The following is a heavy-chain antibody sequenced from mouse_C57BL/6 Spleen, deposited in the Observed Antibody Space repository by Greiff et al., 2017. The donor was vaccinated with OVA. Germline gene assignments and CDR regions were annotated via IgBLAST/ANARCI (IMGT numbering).Heavy chain of an antibody. V-gene: IGHV8-8*01. CDR2: IWWDDDK. J-gene: IGHJ4*01. CDR3: ARHYYGSSLYYAMDY. CDR1: GFSLSTFGMG. Sequence: QVTLKVCGPGILQPSQTLSLTCSFSGFSLSTFGMGVGWIRQPSGKGLEWLAHIWWDDDKYYNPALKSRLTISKDTSKNQVFLKIANVDTADTATYYCARHYYGSSLYYAMDYWGQGTSVTVSS. D-gene: IGHD1-1*01.